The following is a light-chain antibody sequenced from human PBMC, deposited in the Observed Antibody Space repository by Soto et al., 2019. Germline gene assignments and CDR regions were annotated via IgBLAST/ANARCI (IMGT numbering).Light chain of an antibody. J-gene: IGLJ3*02. CDR1: SSDVGSYNL. CDR3: CSFATSGTWV. Sequence: QSALTQPASVSGSPGKSITISCTGTSSDVGSYNLVSWYQQHPGKAPKLMISEGNKRPSGISNRFSGSKSGNTASLTISGLQAEDEADYYCCSFATSGTWVFGGGTKLTVL. V-gene: IGLV2-23*01. CDR2: EGN.